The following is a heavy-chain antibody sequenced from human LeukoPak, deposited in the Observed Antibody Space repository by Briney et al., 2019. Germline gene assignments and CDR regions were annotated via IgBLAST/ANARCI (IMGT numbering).Heavy chain of an antibody. D-gene: IGHD3-10*01. Sequence: ASVKVSCKASGYTFTSYGISWVRQAPRQGLEWMGRISAYNGNTNYAQKLQGRVTMTTDTSTSTAYMELRSLRSDDTAVYYCASGSGEWLASEYFQHWGQGTLVTVSS. CDR3: ASGSGEWLASEYFQH. J-gene: IGHJ1*01. V-gene: IGHV1-18*01. CDR2: ISAYNGNT. CDR1: GYTFTSYG.